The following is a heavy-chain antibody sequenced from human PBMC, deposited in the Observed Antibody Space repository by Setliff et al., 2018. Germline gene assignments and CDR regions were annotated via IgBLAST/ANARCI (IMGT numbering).Heavy chain of an antibody. J-gene: IGHJ4*02. CDR1: GFVFGTYG. D-gene: IGHD2-8*01. Sequence: GESLKISCAASGFVFGTYGMHWVRQAPGKGLDWVASVRFDGSYKVYADSVKGRFTISRDNSENTLFLQMTSLRPEDTGIYYCAKVKKPLIRGSGFEYWGRGTLVTVSS. CDR3: AKVKKPLIRGSGFEY. V-gene: IGHV3-30*02. CDR2: VRFDGSYK.